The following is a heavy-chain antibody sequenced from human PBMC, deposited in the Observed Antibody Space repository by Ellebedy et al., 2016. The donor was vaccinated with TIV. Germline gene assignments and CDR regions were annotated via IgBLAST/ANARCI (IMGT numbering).Heavy chain of an antibody. Sequence: GGSLRLSCAASGFTFGSFAMHWVRQAPGKGLEWLSVISGGGDRTYDADSVKGRFTITRDNSTNTLYLQMDRLRAEDTAVYYCSKGTSSGFNYDRVGSEYWGQGTLVTVSS. V-gene: IGHV3-23*01. D-gene: IGHD3-22*01. J-gene: IGHJ4*02. CDR2: ISGGGDRT. CDR3: SKGTSSGFNYDRVGSEY. CDR1: GFTFGSFA.